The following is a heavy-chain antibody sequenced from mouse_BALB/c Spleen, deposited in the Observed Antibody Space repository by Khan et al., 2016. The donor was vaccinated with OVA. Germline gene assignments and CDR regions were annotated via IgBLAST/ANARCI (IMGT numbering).Heavy chain of an antibody. CDR2: ISSGGVYT. CDR1: GFSFCRNS. V-gene: IGHV5-6*01. D-gene: IGHD4-1*01. CDR3: ASHLTGSVAY. J-gene: IGHJ3*01. Sequence: EVELVESGGDLVNPGGSLKLSYAASGFSFCRNSMSWVRQTPDKRLEWVATISSGGVYTSYPDIVKGRFTMSCDKANNTLYLQMSCLRSGHTAVYYCASHLTGSVAYWGQGTLVTVSA.